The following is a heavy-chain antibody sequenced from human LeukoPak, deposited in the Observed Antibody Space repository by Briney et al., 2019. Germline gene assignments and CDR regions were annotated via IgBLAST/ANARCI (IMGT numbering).Heavy chain of an antibody. Sequence: SETLSLTCTVSGYSITNGYYWGWIRQPPGKGLEWIASIYHSGTTYYNPSLKSRVTISLDTSNNRFSLKLSSVTAADTAVYYCARARNYYPYPGRFDPWGQGTLVTVSS. V-gene: IGHV4-38-2*02. CDR1: GYSITNGYY. CDR3: ARARNYYPYPGRFDP. D-gene: IGHD3-10*01. CDR2: IYHSGTT. J-gene: IGHJ5*02.